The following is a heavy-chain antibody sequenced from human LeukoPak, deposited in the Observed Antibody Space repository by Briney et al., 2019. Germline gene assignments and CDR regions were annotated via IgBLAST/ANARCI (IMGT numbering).Heavy chain of an antibody. CDR2: ISGSGGST. CDR1: GFTFSSYA. Sequence: GGSLRLSCAASGFTFSSYATSWVRQAPGKGLEWVSAISGSGGSTHYADSVKGRYTISRDKTKNTLYLQMNSLRAEDTAVYYCAKSSYYDASGYYREYYFDYWGQGTLVTVSS. D-gene: IGHD3-22*01. CDR3: AKSSYYDASGYYREYYFDY. V-gene: IGHV3-23*01. J-gene: IGHJ4*02.